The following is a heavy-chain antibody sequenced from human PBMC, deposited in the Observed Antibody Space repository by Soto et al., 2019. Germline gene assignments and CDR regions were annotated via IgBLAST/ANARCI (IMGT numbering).Heavy chain of an antibody. CDR3: AREGRWLQLFYFDY. CDR1: GGTFSSYA. D-gene: IGHD5-12*01. V-gene: IGHV1-69*01. Sequence: QVQLVQSGAEVKKPGSSVKVSCKASGGTFSSYAISWVRQAPGQGLEWMGGIIPIFGTANYAQKFQGRVMITADESTSTAYMELSSLRSEDTAVYYCAREGRWLQLFYFDYWGQGTLVTVSS. J-gene: IGHJ4*02. CDR2: IIPIFGTA.